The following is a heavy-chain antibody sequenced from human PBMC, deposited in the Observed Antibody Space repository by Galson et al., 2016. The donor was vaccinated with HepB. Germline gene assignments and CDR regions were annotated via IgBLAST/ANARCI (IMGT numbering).Heavy chain of an antibody. CDR3: AREFFERAGPNYFDY. CDR1: GFTFSQYG. CDR2: IAYDGSIK. D-gene: IGHD6-19*01. Sequence: SLRLSCAASGFTFSQYGMHWVRQAPGKGLEWVAVIAYDGSIKHYADSVKGRFTVSRDNSRNMLDLQVDSLRAEDTAVYYCAREFFERAGPNYFDYWGQGALVTVSS. V-gene: IGHV3-30*03. J-gene: IGHJ4*02.